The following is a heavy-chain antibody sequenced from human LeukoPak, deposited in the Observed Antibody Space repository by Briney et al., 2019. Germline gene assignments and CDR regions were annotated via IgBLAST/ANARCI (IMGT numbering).Heavy chain of an antibody. J-gene: IGHJ5*02. Sequence: SETLSLTCTASGGSITSYYWSWIRQPPGKGLEWIGSIYYSGSTNYSPSLKSRVTISIDTSKNQFSLKLTSVTAADTAVYYCARDVVVVAATEQLNWFDPWGQGTLVTVSS. V-gene: IGHV4-59*01. D-gene: IGHD2-15*01. CDR3: ARDVVVVAATEQLNWFDP. CDR1: GGSITSYY. CDR2: IYYSGST.